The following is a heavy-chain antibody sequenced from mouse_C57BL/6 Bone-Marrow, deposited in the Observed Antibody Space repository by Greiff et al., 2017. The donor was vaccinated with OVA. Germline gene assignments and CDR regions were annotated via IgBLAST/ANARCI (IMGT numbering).Heavy chain of an antibody. J-gene: IGHJ2*01. D-gene: IGHD2-1*01. CDR2: IDPENGDT. V-gene: IGHV14-4*01. CDR3: TSYGNFDY. CDR1: GFNIKDDY. Sequence: DVKLVESGAELVRPGASVKLSCTASGFNIKDDYMHWVKQRPEQGLEWIGWIDPENGDTEYASKFQGKATITADTSSNTAYLQLSSLTSEDTAVYYCTSYGNFDYGGQGTTLTVSS.